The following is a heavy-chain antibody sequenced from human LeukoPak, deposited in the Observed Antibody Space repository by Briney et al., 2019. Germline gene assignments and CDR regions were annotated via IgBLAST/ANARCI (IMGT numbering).Heavy chain of an antibody. CDR3: ARPLEL. J-gene: IGHJ4*02. V-gene: IGHV3-48*02. CDR1: GFSLSNSN. CDR2: ISSSTI. Sequence: GVSLRLSCAASGFSLSNSNVNWVRQAPGKGLEWVSFISSSTIYYADSVKGRFTISRDNAKNSLYLQMNNLRDEDTAVYYCARPLELGGQGTLVTVSS.